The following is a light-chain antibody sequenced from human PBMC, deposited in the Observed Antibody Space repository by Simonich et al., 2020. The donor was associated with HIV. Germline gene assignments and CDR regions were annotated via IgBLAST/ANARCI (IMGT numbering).Light chain of an antibody. CDR3: SSYAGSNIWV. CDR1: SSDVGSYNL. V-gene: IGLV2-14*02. J-gene: IGLJ3*02. Sequence: QSALTQPASVSGSPGQSITISCTGTSSDVGSYNLVSWYQQHPGKAPQLIIYEVSKRPSWVPDRFSGSKSGNTASLTVSGLQAEDEADYYCSSYAGSNIWVFGGGTKLTVL. CDR2: EVS.